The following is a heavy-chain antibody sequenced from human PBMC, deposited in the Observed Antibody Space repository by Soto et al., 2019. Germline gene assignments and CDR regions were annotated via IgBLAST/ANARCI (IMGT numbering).Heavy chain of an antibody. J-gene: IGHJ6*02. V-gene: IGHV1-2*04. Sequence: ASVKVSCKASGYTFTGYSMHWARQAPGKGLEWMGWINPNSGGTNYAQKFQGWVTMTRDTSISTAYMELSRLRSDDTAVYYCARSYSSSSSYMGYYGMDVWGQGTTVTVSS. CDR1: GYTFTGYS. D-gene: IGHD6-6*01. CDR2: INPNSGGT. CDR3: ARSYSSSSSYMGYYGMDV.